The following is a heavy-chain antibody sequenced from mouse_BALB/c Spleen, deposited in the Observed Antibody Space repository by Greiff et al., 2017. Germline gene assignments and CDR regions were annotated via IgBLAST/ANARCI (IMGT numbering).Heavy chain of an antibody. CDR2: ISSGGSYT. J-gene: IGHJ2*01. CDR1: GFTFSSYA. CDR3: ASERITTVVATDFDY. V-gene: IGHV5-9-3*01. D-gene: IGHD1-1*01. Sequence: EVHLVESGGGLVKPGGSLKLSCAASGFTFSSYAMSWVRQTPEKRLEWVATISSGGSYTYYPDSVKGRFTISRDNAKNTLYLQMSSLRSEDTAMYYCASERITTVVATDFDYWGQGTTLTVSS.